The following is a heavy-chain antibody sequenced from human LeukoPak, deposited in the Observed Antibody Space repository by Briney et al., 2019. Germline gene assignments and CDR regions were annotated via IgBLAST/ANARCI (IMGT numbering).Heavy chain of an antibody. J-gene: IGHJ4*02. Sequence: SETLSLTCTVSGGSISSYYWSWIRQPPGKGLEWIGYIYYSGSTNYNPSLKSRVTISVDTSKNQFSLKLSSVTAADTAVYYCARPSPDEYYFDYWGQGTLVTVSS. V-gene: IGHV4-59*08. CDR2: IYYSGST. CDR1: GGSISSYY. CDR3: ARPSPDEYYFDY.